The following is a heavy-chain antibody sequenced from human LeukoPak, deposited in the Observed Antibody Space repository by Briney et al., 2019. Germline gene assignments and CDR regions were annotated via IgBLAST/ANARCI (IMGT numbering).Heavy chain of an antibody. CDR2: INSDGSST. Sequence: PGGSLRLSCAASGFTFSSDWMHWVRQAPGKGLVWVSRINSDGSSTSYADSVKGRFTISRDNAKNTLYLQMNSLRAEDTAVYYCARDDGIVGATFDYWGQGTLVTVSS. CDR1: GFTFSSDW. J-gene: IGHJ4*02. D-gene: IGHD1-26*01. V-gene: IGHV3-74*01. CDR3: ARDDGIVGATFDY.